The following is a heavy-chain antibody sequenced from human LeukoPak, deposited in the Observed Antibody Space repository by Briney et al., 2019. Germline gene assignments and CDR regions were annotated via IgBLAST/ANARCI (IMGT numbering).Heavy chain of an antibody. Sequence: GGSLRLSCAASGFTFSSCGMNWVRQAPGKGLEWVSSISEGGGRTFYADSVKGRFTISRDNSKNTLHLQMHGLRDEDTAVYYCAKGAVDVVTILAWGPKPRKTKHFDYWGQGTLVTVSS. CDR2: ISEGGGRT. D-gene: IGHD5-12*01. CDR3: AKGAVDVVTILAWGPKPRKTKHFDY. V-gene: IGHV3-23*01. J-gene: IGHJ4*02. CDR1: GFTFSSCG.